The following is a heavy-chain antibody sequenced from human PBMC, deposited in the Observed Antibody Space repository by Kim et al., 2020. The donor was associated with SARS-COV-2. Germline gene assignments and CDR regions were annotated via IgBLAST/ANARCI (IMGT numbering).Heavy chain of an antibody. CDR1: GGSISSGGYY. CDR2: IYYSGST. Sequence: SETLSLTCTVSGGSISSGGYYWGWIRQHPGKGLEWIGYIYYSGSTYYNPSLKSRVTISVDTSKNQFSLKLSSVTAADTAVYYCAREALAMVRGEPFFDIWGQGTMVTVSS. V-gene: IGHV4-31*03. D-gene: IGHD3-10*01. CDR3: AREALAMVRGEPFFDI. J-gene: IGHJ3*02.